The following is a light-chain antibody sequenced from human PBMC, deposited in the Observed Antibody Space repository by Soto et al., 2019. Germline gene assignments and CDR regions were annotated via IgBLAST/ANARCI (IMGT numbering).Light chain of an antibody. V-gene: IGKV3-11*01. CDR3: QQRSNWPS. CDR1: QSVSTY. CDR2: DAS. J-gene: IGKJ5*01. Sequence: EVVLTQSPDTLSLSQGGSATLSCRASQSVSTYLAWYQKKPGQAPRLLIYDASSRATGVPARFSGRGSGTDFTLTISSLEPEDFAVYYCQQRSNWPSFGQGTRLEIK.